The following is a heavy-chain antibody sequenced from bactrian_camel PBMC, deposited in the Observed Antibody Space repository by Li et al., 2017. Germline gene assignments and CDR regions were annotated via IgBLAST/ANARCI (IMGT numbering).Heavy chain of an antibody. Sequence: QLVESGGGSVQAGGSLRLSCAVSGFTDSRKFVAWFRQAPGKEREEVAGINSRGGLYYADSVDGRFTISRDNPKKMLTLQMPSLLIEDTAMYYCAARKIVGGEKCARNRPADDFTYWGQGTQVTVS. CDR3: AARKIVGGEKCARNRPADDFTY. CDR1: GFTDSRKF. D-gene: IGHD2*01. J-gene: IGHJ4*01. CDR2: INSRGGL. V-gene: IGHV3S59*01.